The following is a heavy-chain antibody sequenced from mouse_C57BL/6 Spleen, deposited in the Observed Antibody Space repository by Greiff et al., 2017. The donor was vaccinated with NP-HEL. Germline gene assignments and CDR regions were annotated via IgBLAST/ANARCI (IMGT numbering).Heavy chain of an antibody. CDR1: GYTFTDYY. CDR2: SNPNNGGT. D-gene: IGHD4-1*02. V-gene: IGHV1-26*01. Sequence: VQLQQSGPELVKPGASVKISCKASGYTFTDYYMNWVKQSHGKSLEWIGDSNPNNGGTSYNQKFKGKATLTVDKSSSTAYMELRSLTSEDSAVYYCARKGVNWDVGFAYWGQGTLVTVSA. J-gene: IGHJ3*01. CDR3: ARKGVNWDVGFAY.